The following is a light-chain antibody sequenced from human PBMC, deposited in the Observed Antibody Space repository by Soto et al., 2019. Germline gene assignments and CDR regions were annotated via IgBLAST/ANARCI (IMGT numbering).Light chain of an antibody. Sequence: DIQMTQSPSTLSASVGDRVTITCRASQSISSWLAWYQQKPGKAPKLLIYKASSLESGVPASFSGSGFGTEFTFIISGMHHYVFATNFCQEYNSYPRVGQGDKMEIK. V-gene: IGKV1-5*03. J-gene: IGKJ1*01. CDR2: KAS. CDR1: QSISSW. CDR3: QEYNSYPR.